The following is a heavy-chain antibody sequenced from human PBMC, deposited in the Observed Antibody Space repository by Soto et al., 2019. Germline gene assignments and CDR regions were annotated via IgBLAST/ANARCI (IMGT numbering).Heavy chain of an antibody. Sequence: GGSLRLSCAASGFTFRSHAMTWVRQAPGKGLEWVSYISSSGSTIYYADSVKGRFTISRDNAKNSLYLQMNSLRAEDTAVYYCARCGSGSYCLYGMDVWGQGTTVTVSS. D-gene: IGHD3-10*01. V-gene: IGHV3-48*03. CDR3: ARCGSGSYCLYGMDV. J-gene: IGHJ6*02. CDR1: GFTFRSHA. CDR2: ISSSGSTI.